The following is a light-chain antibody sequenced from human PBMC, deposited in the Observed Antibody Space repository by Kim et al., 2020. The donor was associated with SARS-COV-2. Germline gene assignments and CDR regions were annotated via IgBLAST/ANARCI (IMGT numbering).Light chain of an antibody. J-gene: IGKJ2*02. CDR3: QQYGTSPCT. CDR2: DAS. CDR1: QSVAGDY. Sequence: IVLTQSPGTLSVFPGETATLSCRASQSVAGDYFAWYQQKPGQAPRLLIFDASTRATGISDRFSGSGSGTDFSLTISRLEPEDFAVYYCQQYGTSPCTFGQGPSWRS. V-gene: IGKV3-20*01.